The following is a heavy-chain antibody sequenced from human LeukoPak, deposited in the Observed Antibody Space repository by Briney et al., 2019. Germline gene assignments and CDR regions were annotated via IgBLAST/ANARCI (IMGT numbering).Heavy chain of an antibody. Sequence: PGGSLRLSCAASGFTFSSYGMHWVRQAPGKGLEWVAVIWYDGSNKDYADSVKGRFTISRDNSKNTLYLQMNSLRAEDTAVYYCARDGFTMIVVGWYSDLWGRGTLVTVSS. CDR1: GFTFSSYG. CDR3: ARDGFTMIVVGWYSDL. CDR2: IWYDGSNK. J-gene: IGHJ2*01. V-gene: IGHV3-33*01. D-gene: IGHD3-22*01.